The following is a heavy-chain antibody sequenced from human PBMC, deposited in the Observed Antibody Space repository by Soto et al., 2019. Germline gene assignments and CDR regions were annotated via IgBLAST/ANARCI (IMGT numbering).Heavy chain of an antibody. J-gene: IGHJ3*01. Sequence: QVQLVQSGAEVKKPGSSVKVSCKASGGTFSSYTISWVRQAPGQGLEWMGRIIPILGIANYAKKFQGRVAIPADNCTSTAYMELRSLRFEDRAVYYCARRADAFDVWGQGRMVSVSS. CDR3: ARRADAFDV. CDR2: IIPILGIA. V-gene: IGHV1-69*02. CDR1: GGTFSSYT.